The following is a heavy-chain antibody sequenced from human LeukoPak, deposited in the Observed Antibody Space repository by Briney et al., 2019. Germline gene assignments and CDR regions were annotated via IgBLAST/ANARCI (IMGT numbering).Heavy chain of an antibody. CDR3: ARAALNWNFGVAGY. D-gene: IGHD1-7*01. V-gene: IGHV3-30*03. CDR2: ISYDGSNK. Sequence: GGSLRLSCAASGFTFSAFGMNWVRQAPGKGLEWVAVISYDGSNKYYADSVKGRFTISRDNSKNTLYLQMNSLRAEDTAVYYCARAALNWNFGVAGYWGQGTLVTVS. CDR1: GFTFSAFG. J-gene: IGHJ4*02.